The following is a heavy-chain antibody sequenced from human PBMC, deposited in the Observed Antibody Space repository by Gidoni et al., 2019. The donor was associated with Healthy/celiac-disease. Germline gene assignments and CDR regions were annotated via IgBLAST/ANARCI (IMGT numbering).Heavy chain of an antibody. J-gene: IGHJ1*01. CDR3: ARLGVGSWSSRAEYFQH. Sequence: QLQLQESGPGLVKPSETLSLTCTVSGGSISSSSYYWGWIRQPPGKGLEWIGRICDSGSTYYNPSLKSRVTISVDTSKIQFSLKLSSVTAADTAVYYCARLGVGSWSSRAEYFQHWGQGTLVTVSS. D-gene: IGHD6-13*01. CDR1: GGSISSSSYY. V-gene: IGHV4-39*01. CDR2: ICDSGST.